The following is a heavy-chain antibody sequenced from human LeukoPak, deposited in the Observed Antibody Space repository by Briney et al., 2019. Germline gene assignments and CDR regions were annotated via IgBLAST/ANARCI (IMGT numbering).Heavy chain of an antibody. J-gene: IGHJ4*02. Sequence: GGSLRLSCAASGFTFSSYWMSWVRQAPGKGLEWVANIKQDGSEKYYVDSVRGRFTASRDNAKNSVNLQMNSLRVEDTAVYYCARWRGRQSEFDYWGQGTLVTVSS. CDR3: ARWRGRQSEFDY. CDR1: GFTFSSYW. CDR2: IKQDGSEK. D-gene: IGHD1-1*01. V-gene: IGHV3-7*01.